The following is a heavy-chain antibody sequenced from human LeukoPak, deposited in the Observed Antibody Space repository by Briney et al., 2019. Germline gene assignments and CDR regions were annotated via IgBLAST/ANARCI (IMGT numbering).Heavy chain of an antibody. V-gene: IGHV1-46*01. Sequence: ASVKVSCKASGYTFTPYFIHWVRQAPGQGLEWMGIINPTGGSTTYAQKFQGRVTVTRDMSTSTVYRELSSLTSEDTAIYYCARDRVIFCGTGTYHFDHWGQGTLGNGSS. CDR3: ARDRVIFCGTGTYHFDH. CDR2: INPTGGST. J-gene: IGHJ4*02. D-gene: IGHD1-14*01. CDR1: GYTFTPYF.